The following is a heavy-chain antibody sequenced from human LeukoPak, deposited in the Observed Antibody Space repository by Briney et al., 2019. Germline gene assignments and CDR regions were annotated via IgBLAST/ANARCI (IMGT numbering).Heavy chain of an antibody. J-gene: IGHJ4*02. Sequence: KPSETLSLTCAVYGGSFSSYYWSWIRQPPGKGLEWIGYIYYSGSTNYNPSLKSRVTISVDTSKNQFSLKLSSVTAADTAVYYCARGPPAYGGYETHYFDYWGQGTLVTVSS. D-gene: IGHD5-12*01. CDR2: IYYSGST. CDR3: ARGPPAYGGYETHYFDY. CDR1: GGSFSSYY. V-gene: IGHV4-59*08.